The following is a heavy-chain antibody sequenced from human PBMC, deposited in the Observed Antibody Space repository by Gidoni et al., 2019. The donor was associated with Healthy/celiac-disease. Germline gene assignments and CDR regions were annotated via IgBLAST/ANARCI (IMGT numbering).Heavy chain of an antibody. Sequence: QVQLQESGPGLVQPSETLSLTCTLSGGSISSYYCSWIRQPPGKGLEWIGYIYYSGSTNYNPSIKSRVTISVDTSKKQFSLKLSSVTAADTAVEYCARGQGTPPPDFDYWGQGTLVTVSS. D-gene: IGHD3-10*01. CDR3: ARGQGTPPPDFDY. CDR1: GGSISSYY. V-gene: IGHV4-59*08. J-gene: IGHJ4*02. CDR2: IYYSGST.